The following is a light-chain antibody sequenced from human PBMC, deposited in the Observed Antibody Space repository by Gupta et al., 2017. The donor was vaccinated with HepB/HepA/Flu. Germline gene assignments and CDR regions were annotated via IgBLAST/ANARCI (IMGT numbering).Light chain of an antibody. CDR2: GKN. Sequence: SSELTQDPAVSVPLGQPVRITCQGDSLRSYYASWYQQKPGQAPVLVIYGKNNRTSGIPDRFSGSSSGSTASLTNTGAQAEDEADYYCNSRDSSGNHVVFGGGTKLTVL. J-gene: IGLJ3*02. CDR3: NSRDSSGNHVV. CDR1: SLRSYY. V-gene: IGLV3-19*01.